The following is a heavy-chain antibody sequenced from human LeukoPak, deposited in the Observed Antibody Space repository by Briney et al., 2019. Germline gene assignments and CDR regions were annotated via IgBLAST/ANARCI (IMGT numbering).Heavy chain of an antibody. Sequence: PGGSLRLSCAAAGFDFNSHSMNWVRQAPGKGLEWISAISGSGGSTYYADSVKGRFTISRDNSKNTLYLQMNSLRAEDTAVYYCARQAYDFWSGYYLSSYWGQGTLVTVSS. CDR2: ISGSGGST. CDR3: ARQAYDFWSGYYLSSY. D-gene: IGHD3-3*01. CDR1: GFDFNSHS. V-gene: IGHV3-23*01. J-gene: IGHJ4*02.